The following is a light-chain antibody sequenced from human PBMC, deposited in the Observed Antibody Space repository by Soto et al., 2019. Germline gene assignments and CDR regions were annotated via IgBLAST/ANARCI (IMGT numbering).Light chain of an antibody. V-gene: IGKV1-5*01. CDR3: QQYNSYSWT. Sequence: DVHMAHSPSTLSASLVDRVTVTCRASQTISNWLAWYQQKPGKAPKLLIYDASSLESGVPSRFSGSGSGTEFTPTISSLQPDDFATYYCQQYNSYSWTFGQGTKVDI. CDR2: DAS. J-gene: IGKJ1*01. CDR1: QTISNW.